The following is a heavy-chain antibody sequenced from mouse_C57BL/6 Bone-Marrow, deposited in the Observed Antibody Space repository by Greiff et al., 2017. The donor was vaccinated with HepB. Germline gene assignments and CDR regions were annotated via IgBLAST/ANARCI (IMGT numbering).Heavy chain of an antibody. D-gene: IGHD2-4*01. CDR3: AMAAFYYDCPYYAMDY. Sequence: EVKLMESGGGLVKPGGSLKLSCAASGFTFSDYGMHWVRQAPEKGLEWVAYISSGSSNIYYADTVKGRFTISRDNAKNTLFLQMTSLRSEDTAMYYCAMAAFYYDCPYYAMDYWGQGTSVTVSS. CDR2: ISSGSSNI. V-gene: IGHV5-17*01. J-gene: IGHJ4*01. CDR1: GFTFSDYG.